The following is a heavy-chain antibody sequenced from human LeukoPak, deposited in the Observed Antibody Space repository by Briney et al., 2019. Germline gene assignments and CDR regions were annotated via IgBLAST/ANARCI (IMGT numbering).Heavy chain of an antibody. Sequence: GGSLRLSCAASGFNYDDYAMHWVRQAPGKGLEWVSGICQNSGSIGSADSVKGRFTISRDNAKNSLYLQMNSLRAEDTALYYCAKDNYCESSGCLVYGVQGALV. D-gene: IGHD3-22*01. CDR2: ICQNSGSI. V-gene: IGHV3-9*01. CDR3: AKDNYCESSGCLVY. J-gene: IGHJ4*02. CDR1: GFNYDDYA.